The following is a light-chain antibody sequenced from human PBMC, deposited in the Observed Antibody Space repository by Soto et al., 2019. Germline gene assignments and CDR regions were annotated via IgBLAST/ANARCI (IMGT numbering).Light chain of an antibody. CDR1: QSVNNC. V-gene: IGKV1-5*01. J-gene: IGKJ1*01. CDR3: QQYNLDSPT. CDR2: DAS. Sequence: DIQMTQSPATLSASVGDSVTMTCRASQSVNNCLAWYQQKPGKAPKLLIYDASLLESGVTPRFSGSGSGTEFTLTINSLQPDDSAAYYCQQYNLDSPTFGQGTKVEI.